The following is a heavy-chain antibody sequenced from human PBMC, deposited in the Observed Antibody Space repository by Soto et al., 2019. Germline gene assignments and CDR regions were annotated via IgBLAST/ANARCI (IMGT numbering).Heavy chain of an antibody. Sequence: TLSLTCTISGGSISSYYWSWIRQPPGKGLEWIGYIYYSGSTNYNPSLKSRVTISVDTSKNQFSLKLSSVTAADTAVYYCARQEYDILTGYYYPTMGLGFDYWGQGTLVTVSS. J-gene: IGHJ4*02. D-gene: IGHD3-9*01. CDR3: ARQEYDILTGYYYPTMGLGFDY. CDR1: GGSISSYY. CDR2: IYYSGST. V-gene: IGHV4-59*08.